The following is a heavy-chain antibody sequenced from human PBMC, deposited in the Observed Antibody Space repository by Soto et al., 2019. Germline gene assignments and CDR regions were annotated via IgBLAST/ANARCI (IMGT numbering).Heavy chain of an antibody. CDR1: GFTFSSCW. V-gene: IGHV3-7*01. CDR3: ARDMKYYDGSGYNGMDV. CDR2: IKQDGSEI. J-gene: IGHJ6*02. D-gene: IGHD3-22*01. Sequence: GGSLRLSCAASGFTFSSCWMTWVRQAPGKGLEWVANIKQDGSEIYYVDSVKGRFTISRDNAKNSLYLQMNSLRAEDTAVYYCARDMKYYDGSGYNGMDVWGQGTTVTVSS.